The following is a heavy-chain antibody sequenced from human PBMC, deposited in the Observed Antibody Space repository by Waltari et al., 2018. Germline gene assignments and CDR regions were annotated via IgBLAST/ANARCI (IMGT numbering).Heavy chain of an antibody. V-gene: IGHV3-21*01. Sequence: EVQLVESGGGLVKPGGSLRLSCGASGFSFSSYSRNWVRQAPGKGLEWVSSISSSTTYIHYADSVKGRFTISRDNAKNSLYRQMNSLRVEDTAVYYCVSGGWGFYFDYWGQGTVVTVSS. CDR1: GFSFSSYS. CDR2: ISSSTTYI. J-gene: IGHJ4*02. D-gene: IGHD7-27*01. CDR3: VSGGWGFYFDY.